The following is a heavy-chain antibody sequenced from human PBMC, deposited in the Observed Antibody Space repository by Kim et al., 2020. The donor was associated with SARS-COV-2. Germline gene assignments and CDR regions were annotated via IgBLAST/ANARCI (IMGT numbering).Heavy chain of an antibody. CDR1: GFTFSSYA. J-gene: IGHJ4*02. CDR2: ISGSGGST. D-gene: IGHD2-2*01. Sequence: GGSLRLSCAASGFTFSSYAMSWVRQAPGKGLEWVSAISGSGGSTYYADSVKGRFTISRDNSKNTLYLQMNSLRAEDTAVYYCAKVTLSAIRYCSSTSCQNRSEDWGQGTLVTVSS. CDR3: AKVTLSAIRYCSSTSCQNRSED. V-gene: IGHV3-23*01.